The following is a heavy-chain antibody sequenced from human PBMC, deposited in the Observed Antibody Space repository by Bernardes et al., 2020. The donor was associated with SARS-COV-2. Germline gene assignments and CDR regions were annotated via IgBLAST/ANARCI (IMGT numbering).Heavy chain of an antibody. CDR2: IWHDGNNK. Sequence: GGSLRLSCAGSGFYFSSFGLHWVRQAPGKGLEWVALIWHDGNNKYYAESVKGRFTISRDNSKNTLYLQMNSLRAEDTAVYYCAREIVVLPIGTRRTYGLDLWGQGTTVTVS. CDR3: AREIVVLPIGTRRTYGLDL. J-gene: IGHJ6*02. V-gene: IGHV3-33*01. D-gene: IGHD2-2*01. CDR1: GFYFSSFG.